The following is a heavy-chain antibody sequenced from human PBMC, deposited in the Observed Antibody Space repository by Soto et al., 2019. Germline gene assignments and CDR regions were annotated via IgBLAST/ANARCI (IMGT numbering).Heavy chain of an antibody. CDR1: GFTFSSYA. J-gene: IGHJ4*02. CDR2: ISYDGSNK. Sequence: GGSLRLSCAASGFTFSSYAMHWVRQAPGKGLEWVAVISYDGSNKYYADSVKGRFTISRDNSKNTLYLQMNSLRAEDTAVYYCARDGVSCSSTRCSRYYFDYRGQAPLVTRSS. D-gene: IGHD2-2*01. V-gene: IGHV3-30-3*01. CDR3: ARDGVSCSSTRCSRYYFDY.